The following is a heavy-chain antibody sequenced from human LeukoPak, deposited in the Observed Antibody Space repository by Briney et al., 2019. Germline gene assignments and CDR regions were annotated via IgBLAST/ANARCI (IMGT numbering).Heavy chain of an antibody. Sequence: SETLSLTCTVSGGSISSYYWSWIRQSPGKGLECIGYIHYTGSTNYNPSLKSRVTISVDTSKKQFSLKLSSVTAADTAVYYCARADYDILTGYYRGIDYWGQGTLVTVSS. CDR3: ARADYDILTGYYRGIDY. V-gene: IGHV4-59*01. CDR2: IHYTGST. D-gene: IGHD3-9*01. J-gene: IGHJ4*02. CDR1: GGSISSYY.